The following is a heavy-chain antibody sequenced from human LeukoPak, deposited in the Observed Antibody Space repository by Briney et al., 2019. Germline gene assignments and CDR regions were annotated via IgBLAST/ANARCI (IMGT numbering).Heavy chain of an antibody. J-gene: IGHJ4*02. CDR3: ARVRLGRGLDY. CDR1: GDSISSSY. Sequence: SETLSLTRTVSGDSISSSYWGWIRQPAGKGLEWIGRIHTSGSTYYSPSLKSRVAMSVDTSTNQFSLELSSVTAADTAMYFCARVRLGRGLDYWGQGTLVTVSS. D-gene: IGHD6-19*01. CDR2: IHTSGST. V-gene: IGHV4-4*07.